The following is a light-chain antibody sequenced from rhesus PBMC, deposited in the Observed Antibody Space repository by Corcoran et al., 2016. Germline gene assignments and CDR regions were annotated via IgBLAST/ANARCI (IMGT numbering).Light chain of an antibody. J-gene: IGKJ3*01. Sequence: DIQMTQSPSSLSASVGDRVTITCRASRGISNYLSWYQQKPGKPPKLLIYDASTLQSGVPSRFSGSGSGTDFTLTISRLQPEDFATYYCLQYNSDPLTFGPGTKLDIK. CDR3: LQYNSDPLT. CDR2: DAS. CDR1: RGISNY. V-gene: IGKV1-43*02.